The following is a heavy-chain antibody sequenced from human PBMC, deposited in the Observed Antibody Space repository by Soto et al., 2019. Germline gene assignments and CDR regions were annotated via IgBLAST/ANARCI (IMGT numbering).Heavy chain of an antibody. J-gene: IGHJ4*02. V-gene: IGHV1-18*04. CDR3: ARFLQLRPLDY. CDR2: ITVDNGHT. D-gene: IGHD1-1*01. CDR1: GYTFTRFG. Sequence: QVQLVQSEGEMKKPGASVKVSCKASGYTFTRFGIDWVRQAPGQGLEYMGWITVDNGHTDYAQKFQGRVTMTVDTSTTTVYMELTNLISDDTAVYYCARFLQLRPLDYWGQGTLVTVSS.